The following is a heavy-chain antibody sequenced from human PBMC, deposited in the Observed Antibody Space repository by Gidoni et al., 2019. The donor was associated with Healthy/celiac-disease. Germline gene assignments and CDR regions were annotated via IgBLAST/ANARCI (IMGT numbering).Heavy chain of an antibody. CDR1: GYTFTGYY. CDR2: INPNSGGT. CDR3: AREAFCGGDCYPWFDP. Sequence: QVQLVQSGAEVKKPGASVKVSCKASGYTFTGYYMHWVRQAPGQGLEWMGWINPNSGGTNYAKKLQGRVTMTRDTSISTAYMELSRLRSDDTAVYYCAREAFCGGDCYPWFDPWGQGTLVTVSS. D-gene: IGHD2-21*01. J-gene: IGHJ5*02. V-gene: IGHV1-2*02.